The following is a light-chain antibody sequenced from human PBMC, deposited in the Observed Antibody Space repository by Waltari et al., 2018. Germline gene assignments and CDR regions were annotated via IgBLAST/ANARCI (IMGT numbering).Light chain of an antibody. CDR2: AAS. J-gene: IGKJ2*01. Sequence: DIQMTQSPSSLSASAGDRVTITFLSRQRSSNYLNWYQQKPGKAPNHLIYAASSLQSGVPSRFSGSGSGTEFTLTINSLQPEDFATYYCQQYYSIPYTFGQGTKL. CDR3: QQYYSIPYT. V-gene: IGKV1-39*01. CDR1: QRSSNY.